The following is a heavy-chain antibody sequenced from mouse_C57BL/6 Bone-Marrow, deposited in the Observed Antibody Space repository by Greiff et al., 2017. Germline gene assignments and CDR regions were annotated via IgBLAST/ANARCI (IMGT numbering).Heavy chain of an antibody. Sequence: QLQQSGPELVKPGASVKISCKASGYSFTDYNMNWVKQSNGKSLEWIGVITPTYGTTSYNQKFKGKATLTVDQSSSTAYMPLNSLTSEDSAVYYCARWRITTVVATDYWGQGTTLTVSS. J-gene: IGHJ2*01. CDR1: GYSFTDYN. CDR2: ITPTYGTT. D-gene: IGHD1-1*01. CDR3: ARWRITTVVATDY. V-gene: IGHV1-39*01.